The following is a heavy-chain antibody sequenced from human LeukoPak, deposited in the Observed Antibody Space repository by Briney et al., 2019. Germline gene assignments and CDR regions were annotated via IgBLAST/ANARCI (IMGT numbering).Heavy chain of an antibody. V-gene: IGHV3-9*01. Sequence: GGSLRLSCAASGFTFDDYAMHWVRQAPGKGLEWVSGISWNSGSIGYADSVKGRFTISRDNAKNSLYLQMNSLRAEDTALYYCAKGALLGGTAIYYYMDVWGKGTTVTISS. CDR1: GFTFDDYA. D-gene: IGHD3-16*01. CDR3: AKGALLGGTAIYYYMDV. CDR2: ISWNSGSI. J-gene: IGHJ6*03.